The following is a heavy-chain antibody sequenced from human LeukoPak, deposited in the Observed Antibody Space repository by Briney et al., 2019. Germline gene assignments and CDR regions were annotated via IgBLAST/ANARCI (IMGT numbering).Heavy chain of an antibody. D-gene: IGHD3-9*01. J-gene: IGHJ4*02. CDR1: GFTFSSYG. CDR3: AREHDDILTGYYQAGYYFDY. Sequence: PGGSLRLSCAASGFTFSSYGMHWVRQAPGKGLEWVAVIWYDGSNKYYADSVKGRFTIPRDNSKNTLYLQMNSLRAEDTAVYYCAREHDDILTGYYQAGYYFDYWGQGTLVTVSS. CDR2: IWYDGSNK. V-gene: IGHV3-33*01.